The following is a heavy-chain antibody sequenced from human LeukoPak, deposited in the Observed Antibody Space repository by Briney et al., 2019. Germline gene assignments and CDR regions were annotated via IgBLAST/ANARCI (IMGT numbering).Heavy chain of an antibody. Sequence: PGGSLRLSCAASGFTFSSYAMSWVRQAPGKGLEWVSVIYSGGSTHYAETVEGRFIISRDKSKNTLYLQMNSLRVEDTAVYYCAGDPYSGSYPYDDWGQGTLVTVSS. CDR2: IYSGGST. D-gene: IGHD1-26*01. V-gene: IGHV3-66*01. CDR3: AGDPYSGSYPYDD. CDR1: GFTFSSYA. J-gene: IGHJ4*02.